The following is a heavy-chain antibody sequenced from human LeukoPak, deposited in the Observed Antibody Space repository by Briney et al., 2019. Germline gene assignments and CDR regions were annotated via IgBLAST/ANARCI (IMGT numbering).Heavy chain of an antibody. V-gene: IGHV4-39*01. CDR2: VYYSGNT. Sequence: PSETLSLTCTVSGGSISSSGYYWDWIRQPPGKGLEWIGSVYYSGNTYYKSSLESRVTISVDTSNNRFSLKLNSVTAADTGTYYCARTSGRGSVDPGTRGYVDSWGQGSLVTVSS. CDR3: ARTSGRGSVDPGTRGYVDS. CDR1: GGSISSSGYY. J-gene: IGHJ4*02. D-gene: IGHD3-22*01.